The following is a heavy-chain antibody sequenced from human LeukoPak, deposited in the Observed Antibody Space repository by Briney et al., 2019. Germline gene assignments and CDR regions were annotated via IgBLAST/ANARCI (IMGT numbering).Heavy chain of an antibody. J-gene: IGHJ5*02. V-gene: IGHV1-46*01. CDR1: GYTFTRYY. D-gene: IGHD3-10*01. CDR3: ARTRVEVRGAGNWFDP. CDR2: INPSGGST. Sequence: GSVRVSCKASGYTFTRYYMHWVRQAPGQGLEWMGIINPSGGSTSYAQKFQGRVTMTRDTSTSTVYMELSSLRSDDTAVYYCARTRVEVRGAGNWFDPWGQVTLVIVSS.